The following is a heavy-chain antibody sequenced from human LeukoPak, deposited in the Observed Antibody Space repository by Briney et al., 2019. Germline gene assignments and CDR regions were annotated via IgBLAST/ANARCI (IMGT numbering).Heavy chain of an antibody. CDR1: GFTFSSYG. D-gene: IGHD5-18*01. V-gene: IGHV3-30*02. CDR2: IRYDGSNK. J-gene: IGHJ4*02. Sequence: GGSLRLSCAASGFTFSSYGMHWVRQAPGKGLEWVAFIRYDGSNKYYADSVKGRFTISRDNAKNSLYLQMNSLRAEDTAVYYCARDAGYGYWVVDYWGQGTLVTVSS. CDR3: ARDAGYGYWVVDY.